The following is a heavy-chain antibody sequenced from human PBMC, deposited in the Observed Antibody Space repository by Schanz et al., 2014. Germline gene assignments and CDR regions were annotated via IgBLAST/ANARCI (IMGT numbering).Heavy chain of an antibody. Sequence: VQLVESGGGLVQPGGSLRLSCAASGFTLSNSDMHWVRQGTGKGLEWVAVIWYDENNKYYADSVKGRFTISRDNSKNTLYLQMTSLRAEDTAVYYCAKDPSHGDYDYYFDYWGQGTLVTVSS. J-gene: IGHJ4*02. V-gene: IGHV3-33*06. CDR3: AKDPSHGDYDYYFDY. CDR1: GFTLSNSD. CDR2: IWYDENNK. D-gene: IGHD3-22*01.